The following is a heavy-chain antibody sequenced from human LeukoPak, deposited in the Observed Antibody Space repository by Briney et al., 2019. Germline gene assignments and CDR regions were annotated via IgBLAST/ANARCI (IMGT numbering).Heavy chain of an antibody. V-gene: IGHV3-23*01. CDR3: AKTTTGYSSGRYPAWPIDY. Sequence: GGSLRLSCAASGFTLGSYAMYRVRQAPGKGLEWVSGIFGSGGSAHYADSVKGRLTISRDNSKNTVYLQMDSLRAEDTATYYCAKTTTGYSSGRYPAWPIDYWGQGTLVTVSS. CDR1: GFTLGSYA. J-gene: IGHJ4*02. CDR2: IFGSGGSA. D-gene: IGHD2-15*01.